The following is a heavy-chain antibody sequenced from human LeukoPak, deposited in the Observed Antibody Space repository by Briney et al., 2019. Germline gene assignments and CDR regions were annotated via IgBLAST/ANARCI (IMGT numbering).Heavy chain of an antibody. D-gene: IGHD3-22*01. CDR2: INHSGST. Sequence: SETLSLTCAVYGGSFSGYYWSWIRQPPGKGLEWIGEINHSGSTNYNPSLKSRVTISVDTSKNQFSLKLSSVTAADTAVYYCASRPYYHDSSGYYVSWGQGTLVTVSS. V-gene: IGHV4-34*01. J-gene: IGHJ4*02. CDR1: GGSFSGYY. CDR3: ASRPYYHDSSGYYVS.